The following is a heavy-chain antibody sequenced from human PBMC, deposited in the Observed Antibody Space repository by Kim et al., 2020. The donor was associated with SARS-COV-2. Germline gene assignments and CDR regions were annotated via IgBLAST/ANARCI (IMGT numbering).Heavy chain of an antibody. Sequence: GGSLRLSCAASGFTFSSYGMHWVRQAPGKGLEWVAVIWYDGSNKYYADSVKGRFTISRDNSKNTLYLQMNSLRAEDTAVYYCARVLPPYYDILTGYYVYYYGMDVWGQGTTVTVSS. CDR2: IWYDGSNK. CDR3: ARVLPPYYDILTGYYVYYYGMDV. CDR1: GFTFSSYG. V-gene: IGHV3-33*01. J-gene: IGHJ6*02. D-gene: IGHD3-9*01.